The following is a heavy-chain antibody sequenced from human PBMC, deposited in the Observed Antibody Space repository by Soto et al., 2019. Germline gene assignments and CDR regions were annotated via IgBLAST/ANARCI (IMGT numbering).Heavy chain of an antibody. J-gene: IGHJ4*02. D-gene: IGHD6-6*01. V-gene: IGHV4-34*01. Sequence: PFETLSLTCAVYGGSFSGYYWSWIRQPPGKGLEWIGEINHSGSTNYNPSLKSRVTISVDTSKNQFSLKLSSVTAADTAVYYCASGRQLVPDYWGQGTLVTVSS. CDR1: GGSFSGYY. CDR2: INHSGST. CDR3: ASGRQLVPDY.